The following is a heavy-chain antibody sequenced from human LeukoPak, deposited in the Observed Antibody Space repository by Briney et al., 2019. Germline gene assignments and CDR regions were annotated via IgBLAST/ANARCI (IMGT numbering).Heavy chain of an antibody. CDR1: GYTFTGYY. CDR2: INPNSGGT. J-gene: IGHJ4*02. CDR3: ARDNTSTGPFDY. V-gene: IGHV1-2*02. Sequence: GASVKVSCKASGYTFTGYYMHWVRQAPGQGLEWMGWINPNSGGTNYAQKFQGRVTMTRDTSTSTVYMELSSLRSEDTAVYCCARDNTSTGPFDYWGQGTLVTVSS. D-gene: IGHD1-1*01.